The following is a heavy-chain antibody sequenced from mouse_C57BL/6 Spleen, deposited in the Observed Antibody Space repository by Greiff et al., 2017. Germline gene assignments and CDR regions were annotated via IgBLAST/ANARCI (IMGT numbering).Heavy chain of an antibody. Sequence: VQLVESGPELVKPGASVKISCKASGYAFSSSWMNWVKQRPGKGLEWIGRIYPGDGDTNYNGKFKGKATLTADKSSSTAYMQLSSLTSEDSAVYFCARWSDAMDYWGQGTSGTVSS. CDR3: ARWSDAMDY. J-gene: IGHJ4*01. V-gene: IGHV1-82*01. CDR2: IYPGDGDT. CDR1: GYAFSSSW.